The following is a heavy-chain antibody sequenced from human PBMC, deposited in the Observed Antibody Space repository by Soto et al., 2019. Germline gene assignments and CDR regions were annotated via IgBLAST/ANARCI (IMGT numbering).Heavy chain of an antibody. Sequence: PGGSLRLSCAASDITFSSSGMHWVRQAPGRGLEWVAVIWYDGSNEYYADSVKGRFTISRDNSKNTLFLQMNSLGAEDTAVYYCARDGGFCTNGVCYTGAFDIWGLGTMVNVS. CDR3: ARDGGFCTNGVCYTGAFDI. D-gene: IGHD2-8*01. CDR2: IWYDGSNE. CDR1: DITFSSSG. J-gene: IGHJ3*02. V-gene: IGHV3-33*01.